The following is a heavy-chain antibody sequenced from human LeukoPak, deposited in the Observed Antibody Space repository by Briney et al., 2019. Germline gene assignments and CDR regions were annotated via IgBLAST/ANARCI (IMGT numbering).Heavy chain of an antibody. CDR2: ISGSGGST. V-gene: IGHV3-23*01. Sequence: PGGSLRLSCVASGFMFSNYWMSWVRQAPGKGLEWVSAISGSGGSTYYADSVKGRFTISRDNSKNTLYLQMNSLRAEDTAVYYCAKDVHCGGDCYFVDYWGQGTLVTVSS. CDR1: GFMFSNYW. J-gene: IGHJ4*02. D-gene: IGHD2-21*02. CDR3: AKDVHCGGDCYFVDY.